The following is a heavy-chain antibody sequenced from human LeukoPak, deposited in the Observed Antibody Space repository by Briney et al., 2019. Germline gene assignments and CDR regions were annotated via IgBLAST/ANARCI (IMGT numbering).Heavy chain of an antibody. CDR1: GGSFSGYY. Sequence: SETLSLTCAVYGGSFSGYYWSWIRQPPGKGLEWIGEINHSGSTNYNPSLKSRVTISVDTSKNQFSLKLSSVTAADTAVYYCARRFYRPNPLYCSSTSCYRGPFDYWGRGTLVTVSS. CDR2: INHSGST. V-gene: IGHV4-34*01. CDR3: ARRFYRPNPLYCSSTSCYRGPFDY. D-gene: IGHD2-2*01. J-gene: IGHJ4*02.